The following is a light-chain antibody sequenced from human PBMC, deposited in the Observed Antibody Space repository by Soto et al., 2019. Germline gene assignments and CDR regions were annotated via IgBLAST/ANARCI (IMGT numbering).Light chain of an antibody. CDR3: QQRSNWPPIT. J-gene: IGKJ5*01. V-gene: IGKV3D-20*02. Sequence: TPSPLTLSFPPGERATLSCRAIQSVTSNYLAWYQQKPGQAPSRLIYGASSRATDISDRFSGSGSGTDFTLTISSLEPEDFAVYYCQQRSNWPPITFGQGTRLEIK. CDR2: GAS. CDR1: QSVTSNY.